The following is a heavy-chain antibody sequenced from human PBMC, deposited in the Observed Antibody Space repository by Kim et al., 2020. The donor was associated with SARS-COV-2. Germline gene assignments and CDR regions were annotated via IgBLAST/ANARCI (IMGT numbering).Heavy chain of an antibody. V-gene: IGHV1-8*01. CDR1: GYTFTSYD. D-gene: IGHD3-9*01. CDR3: ARGNYDILTGYYNYPHFDY. Sequence: ASVKVSCKASGYTFTSYDINWVRQATGQGLEWMGWMNPNSGNTGYAQKFQGRVTMTRNTSISTAYMELSSLRSEDTAVYYCARGNYDILTGYYNYPHFDYWGQGTLVTVSS. J-gene: IGHJ4*02. CDR2: MNPNSGNT.